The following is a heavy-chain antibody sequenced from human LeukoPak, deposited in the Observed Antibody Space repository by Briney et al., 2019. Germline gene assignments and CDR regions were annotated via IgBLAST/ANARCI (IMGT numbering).Heavy chain of an antibody. Sequence: GGSLRLSCAASGFTVSSNYMSWVRQAPGKGLEWVSVIYSGGSTYYADYVKRRFTISRDDSKNTLYLQMNSLRAEDTAVYYCARVSAPPYYYYGMDVWGQGTTVTVSS. J-gene: IGHJ6*02. CDR1: GFTVSSNY. CDR2: IYSGGST. CDR3: ARVSAPPYYYYGMDV. D-gene: IGHD2/OR15-2a*01. V-gene: IGHV3-66*01.